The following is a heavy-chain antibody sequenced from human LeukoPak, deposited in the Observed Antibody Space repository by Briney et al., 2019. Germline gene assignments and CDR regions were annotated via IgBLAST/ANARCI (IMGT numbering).Heavy chain of an antibody. J-gene: IGHJ5*02. CDR2: INPNSGGT. Sequence: ASVKVSCKASGYTFTGYYMHWVRQAPGQGLEWMVWINPNSGGTNYAQKFQGRVTMTRDTYISTAYMELSRLRSDDTAVYYCARDLRGYSSSTDQYWFDPWGQGTLVTVSS. CDR1: GYTFTGYY. CDR3: ARDLRGYSSSTDQYWFDP. V-gene: IGHV1-2*02. D-gene: IGHD6-6*01.